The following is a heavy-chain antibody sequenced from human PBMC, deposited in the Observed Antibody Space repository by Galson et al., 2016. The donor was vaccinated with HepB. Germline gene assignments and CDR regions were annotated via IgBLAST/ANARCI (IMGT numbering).Heavy chain of an antibody. CDR3: AKIGSEYGMEV. D-gene: IGHD3-10*01. Sequence: SLRLSCAASGFTFSSYGMHWVRQAPGKGLDWVAVIWYDGSNTYYADSVKGRFTISRDNSKNTLYLQMNSLRAEDTAVYCCAKIGSEYGMEVWGKGTTVTVSS. CDR2: IWYDGSNT. V-gene: IGHV3-33*06. CDR1: GFTFSSYG. J-gene: IGHJ6*04.